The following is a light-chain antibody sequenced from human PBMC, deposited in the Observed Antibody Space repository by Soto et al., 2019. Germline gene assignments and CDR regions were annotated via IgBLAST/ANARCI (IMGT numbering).Light chain of an antibody. CDR3: QQINSHPLT. CDR2: AAS. J-gene: IGKJ3*01. V-gene: IGKV1-9*01. Sequence: DIQLTQSPSFLSASVGDRVTIPCRASQGISSYLAWYQQKPGKAPKLLIYAASTLQSGVPSRFSGSGSGTEFTITISILQPEDFATYYCQQINSHPLTFGPGTKVDIK. CDR1: QGISSY.